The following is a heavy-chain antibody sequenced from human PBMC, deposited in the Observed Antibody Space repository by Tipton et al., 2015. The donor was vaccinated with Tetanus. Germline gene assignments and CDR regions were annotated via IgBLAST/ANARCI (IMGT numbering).Heavy chain of an antibody. D-gene: IGHD1-26*01. V-gene: IGHV4-31*03. CDR1: GGSISSGGYY. CDR3: ARDQARGARGWNYFDY. J-gene: IGHJ4*02. Sequence: TLSLTCTVSGGSISSGGYYWSWIRQRPGKGLEWVGDIYSSGSTYSNPSLKGRVTISVDTSKNQFSLRWNSVTAADTAVYYCARDQARGARGWNYFDYWGRGTPVTVSS. CDR2: IYSSGST.